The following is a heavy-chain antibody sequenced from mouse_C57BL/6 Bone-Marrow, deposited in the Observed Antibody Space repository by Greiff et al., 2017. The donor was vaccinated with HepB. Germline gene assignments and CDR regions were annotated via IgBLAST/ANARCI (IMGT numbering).Heavy chain of an antibody. CDR2: IYPGDGDT. CDR3: ARKTTVVAPFDY. D-gene: IGHD1-1*01. Sequence: QVQLKESGAELVKPGASVKISCKASGYAFSSYWMNWVKQRPGKGLEWIGQIYPGDGDTNYNGKFKGKATLTADKSSSTAYMQLSSLTSEDSAVYFCARKTTVVAPFDYWGQGTTLTVSS. J-gene: IGHJ2*01. V-gene: IGHV1-80*01. CDR1: GYAFSSYW.